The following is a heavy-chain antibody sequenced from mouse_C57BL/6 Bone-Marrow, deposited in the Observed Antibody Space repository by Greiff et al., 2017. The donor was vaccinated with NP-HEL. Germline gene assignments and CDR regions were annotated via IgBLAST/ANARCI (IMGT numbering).Heavy chain of an antibody. CDR3: ARDYYGSSPSFAY. Sequence: QVQLQQSGAELVRPGTSVKVSCKASGYAFTNYLIEWVKQRPGQGLEWIGVINPGSGGTNYNEKFKGKATLTADKSSSTAYMQLSSLTSEDSAVYFCARDYYGSSPSFAYWGQGTLVTVSA. J-gene: IGHJ3*01. CDR2: INPGSGGT. D-gene: IGHD1-1*01. CDR1: GYAFTNYL. V-gene: IGHV1-54*01.